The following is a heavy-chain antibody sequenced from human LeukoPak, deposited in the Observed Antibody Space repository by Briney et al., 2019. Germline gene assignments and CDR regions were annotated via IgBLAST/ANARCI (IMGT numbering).Heavy chain of an antibody. V-gene: IGHV4-59*01. CDR3: ARASVVYYYMDV. D-gene: IGHD4-23*01. J-gene: IGHJ6*03. CDR1: GGSISSYY. CDR2: IYYSGGT. Sequence: PSETLSLTCTVSGGSISSYYWSWTRQPPGKGLECIGYIYYSGGTNYNPSLKSRVTISVDTSNNQFSLKLSSVTAADTAVYYCARASVVYYYMDVWGKGTTVTVSS.